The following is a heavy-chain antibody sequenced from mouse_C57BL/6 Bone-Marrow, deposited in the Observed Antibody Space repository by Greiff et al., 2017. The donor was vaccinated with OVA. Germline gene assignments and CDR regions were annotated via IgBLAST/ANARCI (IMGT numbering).Heavy chain of an antibody. CDR3: ARGEMITTGYYYAMDY. CDR1: GYTFTSYW. D-gene: IGHD2-4*01. J-gene: IGHJ4*01. V-gene: IGHV1-55*01. CDR2: IYPGSGST. Sequence: QVQLQQPGAELVKPGASVKMSCKASGYTFTSYWITWVKQRPGQGLEWIGDIYPGSGSTNYNEKFKSKATLTVDTSSSTAYMQLSSLTSEGSAVYYCARGEMITTGYYYAMDYWGQGTSVTVTS.